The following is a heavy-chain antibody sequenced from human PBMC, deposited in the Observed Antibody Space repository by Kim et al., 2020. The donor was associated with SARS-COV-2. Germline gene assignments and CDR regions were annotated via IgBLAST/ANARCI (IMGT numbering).Heavy chain of an antibody. CDR2: MNGEGSSP. J-gene: IGHJ4*01. D-gene: IGHD1-26*01. CDR1: GFTLSSSW. Sequence: GGSLRLSCTVSGFTLSSSWMHWVRQAPGKGLAWVSRMNGEGSSPTYADPVKGRFTISSDNAKNTLFLQMDSLRVDDTAVYYCARGPWGAASLWGNGTLVT. CDR3: ARGPWGAASL. V-gene: IGHV3-74*01.